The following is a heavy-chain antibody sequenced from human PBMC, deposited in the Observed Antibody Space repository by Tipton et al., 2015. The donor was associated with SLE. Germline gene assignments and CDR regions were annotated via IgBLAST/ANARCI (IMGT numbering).Heavy chain of an antibody. CDR2: VNHLGTI. CDR3: ARMEGMITYGGIAGL. CDR1: GGSLSNYY. Sequence: TLSLTCTVSGGSLSNYYCHWIRQSPGKGLEWIGEVNHLGTIYYNASLKSRVTISIDTSKSHFSLKLTSVTAADTAVYYCARMEGMITYGGIAGLWGQGTVVTVSS. D-gene: IGHD3-16*01. V-gene: IGHV4-59*08. J-gene: IGHJ4*02.